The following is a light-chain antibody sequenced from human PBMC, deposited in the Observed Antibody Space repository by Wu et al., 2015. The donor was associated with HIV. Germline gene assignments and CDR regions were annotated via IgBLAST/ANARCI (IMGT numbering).Light chain of an antibody. V-gene: IGKV3-20*01. CDR1: QSVSSIY. CDR2: GTS. J-gene: IGKJ4*01. CDR3: QQYGSSPPT. Sequence: EIVLTQSPGTLSLSPGERATLSCRASQSVSSIYLAWYQHKPGQAPRLLIYGTSSRATGIPDRFSGSVSGTDFTLTISRLEPEDFALYYCQQYGSSPPTFGEGPRWRSN.